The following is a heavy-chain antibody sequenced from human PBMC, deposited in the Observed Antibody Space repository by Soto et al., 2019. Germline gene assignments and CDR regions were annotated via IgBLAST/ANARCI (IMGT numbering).Heavy chain of an antibody. D-gene: IGHD1-26*01. J-gene: IGHJ4*02. CDR1: GASISISSSH. Sequence: QLQLQESGPGLVKPSETLSLTCTVSGASISISSSHWGWVRQPPGKGLEWIASIHYAGNTYYNPSLKGRVTISMDPSQNQFSLKLTSVAAADTAVYYCARHLGPTGPNYWGQGTLVTVSS. CDR2: IHYAGNT. V-gene: IGHV4-39*01. CDR3: ARHLGPTGPNY.